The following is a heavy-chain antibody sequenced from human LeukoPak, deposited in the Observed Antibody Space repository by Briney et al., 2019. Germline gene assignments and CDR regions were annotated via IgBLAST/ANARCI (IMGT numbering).Heavy chain of an antibody. J-gene: IGHJ4*02. CDR2: ISRSGSNT. D-gene: IGHD1-14*01. CDR1: GFTLSNYA. CDR3: VRGGPGNPLDH. Sequence: PGGSLRLSCAASGFTLSNYAMTWVRQAPGKGLEWVSAISRSGSNTYYADSVKGRFTISRDNSRDTLYLQMNSLRAEDTAIYYCVRGGPGNPLDHRGQGTLVTVS. V-gene: IGHV3-23*01.